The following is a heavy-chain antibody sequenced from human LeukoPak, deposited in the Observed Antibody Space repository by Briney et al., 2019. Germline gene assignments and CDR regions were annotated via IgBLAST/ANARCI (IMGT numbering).Heavy chain of an antibody. V-gene: IGHV1-69*06. D-gene: IGHD3-22*01. CDR1: GGTFSSYA. CDR2: IIPIFGTA. J-gene: IGHJ4*02. Sequence: SVKVSCKASGGTFSSYAISWVRQAPGQGLEWMGGIIPIFGTANYAQKFQGRVTITADKSTSTAYMELSSLRSEDTAVYYCARVQHYYDSSGYYPPDYWGQGTLVTVSS. CDR3: ARVQHYYDSSGYYPPDY.